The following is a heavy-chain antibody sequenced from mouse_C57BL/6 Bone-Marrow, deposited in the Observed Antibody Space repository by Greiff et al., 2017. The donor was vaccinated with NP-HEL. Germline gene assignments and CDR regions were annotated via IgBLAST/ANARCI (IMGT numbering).Heavy chain of an antibody. D-gene: IGHD1-1*01. Sequence: VQLQQSGADLARPGASVKMSCKASGYTFTSYTMHWVKQRPGQGLEWIGYINPSSGYTKYNQKFKDKATLTADKSSSTDYMQLSSLTSEDSAVYYCASSGIYYYGSSPFDYWGKGTTLTVSS. CDR2: INPSSGYT. J-gene: IGHJ2*01. CDR1: GYTFTSYT. V-gene: IGHV1-4*01. CDR3: ASSGIYYYGSSPFDY.